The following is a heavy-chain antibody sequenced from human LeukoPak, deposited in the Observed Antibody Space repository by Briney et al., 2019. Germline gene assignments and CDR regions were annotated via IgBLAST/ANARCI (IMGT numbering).Heavy chain of an antibody. CDR1: GYTFTGYY. D-gene: IGHD3-10*01. Sequence: RASVKVSCKASGYTFTGYYIHWVRQAPGQGLEWMGWINPKSGDSKYTQKFQGWVTMARDTSINTAYMELSRLRSDDTAVYYCARLNVLVWFGETLTDGFDIWGQGTMVTVSS. J-gene: IGHJ3*02. V-gene: IGHV1-2*04. CDR2: INPKSGDS. CDR3: ARLNVLVWFGETLTDGFDI.